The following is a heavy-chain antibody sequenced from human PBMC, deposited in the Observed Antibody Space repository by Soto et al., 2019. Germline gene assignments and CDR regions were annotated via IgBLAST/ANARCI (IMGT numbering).Heavy chain of an antibody. CDR1: GGSSSNYY. V-gene: IGHV4-59*12. CDR3: ARGDCSGGSCRRGYGMDV. D-gene: IGHD2-15*01. CDR2: IYYSGST. Sequence: PSETLSLTCTVSGGSSSNYYLTWIRQPPGKGLEWIGFIYYSGSTNYNPSLKSRLTISVDTSKNQFSLKLSFVTAADTAVYYCARGDCSGGSCRRGYGMDVWGQGTTVTVSS. J-gene: IGHJ6*02.